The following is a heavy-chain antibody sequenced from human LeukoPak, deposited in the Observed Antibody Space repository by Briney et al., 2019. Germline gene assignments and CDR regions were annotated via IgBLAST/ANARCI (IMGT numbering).Heavy chain of an antibody. D-gene: IGHD3-10*01. CDR1: GFIFSSNW. CDR3: ARPARSGIYYPDAFEN. V-gene: IGHV3-48*04. CDR2: ISSSGTAT. J-gene: IGHJ3*02. Sequence: TGGSLRLSCAASGFIFSSNWMSWVRQAPGKGLDWVAYISSSGTATYYADSVKGRFTISRDNAKNSLYLQMDSLKAEDTAMYYCARPARSGIYYPDAFENWGQGTMVTVSS.